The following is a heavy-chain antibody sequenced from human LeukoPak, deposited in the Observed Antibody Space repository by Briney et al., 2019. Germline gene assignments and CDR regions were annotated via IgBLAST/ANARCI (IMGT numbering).Heavy chain of an antibody. CDR1: GGSISSY. Sequence: SETLSLTCTVSGGSISSYWSWIRQPAGKGLEWIGRIYGSGSTNYNPSLKSRVTMSLDTSKNQFSLKLSSVTAADTAVYYCARDSGTTWEVRFDPWGQGTLVTVSS. J-gene: IGHJ5*02. CDR2: IYGSGST. D-gene: IGHD3-10*01. CDR3: ARDSGTTWEVRFDP. V-gene: IGHV4-4*07.